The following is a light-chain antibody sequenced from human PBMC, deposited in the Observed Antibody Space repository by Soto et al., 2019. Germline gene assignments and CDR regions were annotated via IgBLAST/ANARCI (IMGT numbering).Light chain of an antibody. CDR2: DAS. CDR1: QSVSSY. Sequence: SVLTQSPAAPTVALGERATLSRRASQSVSSYLTWYHQKPGQAPRLLIYDASNRATGIPARFSGSGSGTDFTLTISSLEPEDFAVYYCQQRSNWPPTFGQGTKV. CDR3: QQRSNWPPT. J-gene: IGKJ1*01. V-gene: IGKV3-11*01.